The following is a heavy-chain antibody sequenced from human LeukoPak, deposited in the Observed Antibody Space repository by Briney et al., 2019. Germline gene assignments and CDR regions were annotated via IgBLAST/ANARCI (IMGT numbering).Heavy chain of an antibody. V-gene: IGHV3-11*05. Sequence: GGSLRLSCAASGFTFSDYYMSWIRQAPGKGLEWVSYISTRSTYTNHADSVKGRFTISRDNAKNSLFLQMNSLRAEDTAVYYCARGFGRTVVTLFFDIWGQGTVVTVSS. CDR2: ISTRSTYT. CDR1: GFTFSDYY. J-gene: IGHJ3*02. D-gene: IGHD4-23*01. CDR3: ARGFGRTVVTLFFDI.